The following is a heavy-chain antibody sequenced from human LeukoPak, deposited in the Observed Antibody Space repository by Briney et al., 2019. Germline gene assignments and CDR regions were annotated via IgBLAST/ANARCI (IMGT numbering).Heavy chain of an antibody. CDR2: ISPNSGGT. CDR1: GYAFTGYY. V-gene: IGHV1-2*02. Sequence: GASVKVSCKASGYAFTGYYMHWVRQAPGQGLEWMGWISPNSGGTNYAQKFQGRVTMTRDTSISTAYMELSRLRSGDTAVYYCARNLPAAIKRISWFDPWGQGTLVTVSS. CDR3: ARNLPAAIKRISWFDP. D-gene: IGHD2-2*02. J-gene: IGHJ5*02.